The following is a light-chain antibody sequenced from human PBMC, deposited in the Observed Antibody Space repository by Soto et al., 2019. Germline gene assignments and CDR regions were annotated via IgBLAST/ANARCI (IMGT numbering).Light chain of an antibody. CDR1: QDISSW. Sequence: DIQMTQSPSSVSASVGDRVTITCRASQDISSWLAWYQQKPGKAPKLLIYAASSLQSVVPSRFSGSGSGTDFTLTICSLQPEDFATYYCQQANSFPITFGQGTRLEIK. CDR2: AAS. J-gene: IGKJ5*01. V-gene: IGKV1-12*01. CDR3: QQANSFPIT.